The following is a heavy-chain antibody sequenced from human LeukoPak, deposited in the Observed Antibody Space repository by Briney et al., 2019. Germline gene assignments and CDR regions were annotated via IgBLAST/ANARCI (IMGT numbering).Heavy chain of an antibody. CDR1: GFTVSNNY. V-gene: IGHV3-66*01. J-gene: IGHJ4*02. D-gene: IGHD2-21*02. CDR2: IYSGGSI. CDR3: AREGYCGGDCFLY. Sequence: GGSLRLSCAASGFTVSNNYMSWVRQAPGKGLEWVSVIYSGGSIDYADSVKGRLTISRDNSKNTLYLQMNSLRAEDTAVYYCAREGYCGGDCFLYWGQGTLVTVSS.